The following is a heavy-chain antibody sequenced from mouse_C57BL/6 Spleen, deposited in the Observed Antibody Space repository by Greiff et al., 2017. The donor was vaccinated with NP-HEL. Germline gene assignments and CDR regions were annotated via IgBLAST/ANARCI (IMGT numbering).Heavy chain of an antibody. CDR3: VRHEGVTKGYYAMDY. D-gene: IGHD2-5*01. V-gene: IGHV10-1*01. CDR2: IRSKSNNYAT. CDR1: GFSFNTYA. Sequence: EVQRVESGGGLVQPKGSLKLSCAASGFSFNTYAMNWVRQAPGKGLEWVARIRSKSNNYATYYADSVKDRLTISRDDSESMLYLQMNNLKTEDTAMYYCVRHEGVTKGYYAMDYWGQGTSVTVSS. J-gene: IGHJ4*01.